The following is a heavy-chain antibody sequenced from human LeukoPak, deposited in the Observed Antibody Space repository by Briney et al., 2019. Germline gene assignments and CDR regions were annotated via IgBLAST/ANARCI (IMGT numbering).Heavy chain of an antibody. V-gene: IGHV3-23*01. CDR1: GFTFSSYA. Sequence: PGGSLRLSCAASGFTFSSYAMSWVRQAPGKGLEWVSAISGSGGSTYYADSVKGRFTISRDNSKNTLYLQMNSLRAEDTAVYYCARDATYYYDSSGYYYWGQGTLVTVSS. J-gene: IGHJ4*02. D-gene: IGHD3-22*01. CDR2: ISGSGGST. CDR3: ARDATYYYDSSGYYY.